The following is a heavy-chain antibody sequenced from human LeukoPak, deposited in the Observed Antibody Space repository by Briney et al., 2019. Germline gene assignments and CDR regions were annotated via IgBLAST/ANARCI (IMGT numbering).Heavy chain of an antibody. CDR3: AKNSTPLWELLDY. Sequence: GGSLRLSCAASGFTFTRHGMSWVRQAPGRGLEWVSAISGSGGSTYYAHSVKGRFTISRDNSKKTLYLKMKSLRAEDRAVYYCAKNSTPLWELLDYWGQGTLVTVSS. D-gene: IGHD1-26*01. V-gene: IGHV3-23*01. CDR2: ISGSGGST. CDR1: GFTFTRHG. J-gene: IGHJ4*02.